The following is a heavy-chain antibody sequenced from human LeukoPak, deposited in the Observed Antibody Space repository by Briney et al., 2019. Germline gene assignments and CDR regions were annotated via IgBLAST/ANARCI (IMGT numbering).Heavy chain of an antibody. CDR2: IRSKAYGGTT. D-gene: IGHD3-10*01. J-gene: IGHJ4*02. Sequence: SEGSLRLSCAASGFTFSSYGMSWVRQAPGKGLEWVGFIRSKAYGGTTEYAASVKGRFTISRDDSKSITYLQMNSLKTEDTAVYYCTRNKYGSGTLTTEQYYFDYWGQGTLVTVSS. V-gene: IGHV3-49*04. CDR1: GFTFSSYG. CDR3: TRNKYGSGTLTTEQYYFDY.